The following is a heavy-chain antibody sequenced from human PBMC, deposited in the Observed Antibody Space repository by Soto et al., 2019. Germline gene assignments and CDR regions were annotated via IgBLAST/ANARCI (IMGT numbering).Heavy chain of an antibody. CDR1: GFSLSNARMG. CDR3: ARICTEYFYDSGGHYVYPAFDY. J-gene: IGHJ4*01. CDR2: IFSNDEK. Sequence: SGPTLVNPTETLTLTCTVSGFSLSNARMGVSWIRQPPGKALEWLAHIFSNDEKSYSTSLKSRLTISKDTSKSQVVLTLTNMDPEDTATYYCARICTEYFYDSGGHYVYPAFDYWRHGTPVTVS. V-gene: IGHV2-26*01. D-gene: IGHD3-22*01.